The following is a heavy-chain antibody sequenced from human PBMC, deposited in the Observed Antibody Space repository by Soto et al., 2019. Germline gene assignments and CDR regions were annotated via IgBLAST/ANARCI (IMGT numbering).Heavy chain of an antibody. D-gene: IGHD2-2*01. CDR2: ISAYNGNT. Sequence: GASGKVSCKASGYTFTSHGISWVRQAPGQGLEWMGWISAYNGNTNYAQKLQGRVTMTTDTSTSTAYMELRSLRSDDTAVYYCARAFVVVPAATYSGSIIPWGPGTLVPFSS. J-gene: IGHJ5*02. CDR3: ARAFVVVPAATYSGSIIP. V-gene: IGHV1-18*01. CDR1: GYTFTSHG.